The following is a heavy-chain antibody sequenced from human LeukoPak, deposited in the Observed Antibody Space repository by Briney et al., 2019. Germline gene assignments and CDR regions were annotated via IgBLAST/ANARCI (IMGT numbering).Heavy chain of an antibody. V-gene: IGHV3-21*01. CDR1: GFTFSDHY. Sequence: GGPLRLSCAASGFTFSDHYMDWVRQAPGKGLEWVSSISSSSSYIYYADSVKGRFTISRDNAKNSLYLQMNSLRAEDTAVYYCARDLQALLWFGESSDYWGQGTLVTVSS. CDR2: ISSSSSYI. CDR3: ARDLQALLWFGESSDY. J-gene: IGHJ4*02. D-gene: IGHD3-10*01.